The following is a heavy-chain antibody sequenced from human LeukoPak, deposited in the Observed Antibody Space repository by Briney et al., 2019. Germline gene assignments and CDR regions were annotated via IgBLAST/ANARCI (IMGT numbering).Heavy chain of an antibody. CDR2: IYGGGST. Sequence: GSLRLSCAASGFTVSSYYMSWVRQAPGKGLEWVSLIYGGGSTYYADSVKGRFTISRDNAKNSLYLQMNSLRAEDTALYYRARIYSSGSRYYFDYWGQGTLVTVSS. CDR3: ARIYSSGSRYYFDY. J-gene: IGHJ4*02. V-gene: IGHV3-53*01. CDR1: GFTVSSYY. D-gene: IGHD6-19*01.